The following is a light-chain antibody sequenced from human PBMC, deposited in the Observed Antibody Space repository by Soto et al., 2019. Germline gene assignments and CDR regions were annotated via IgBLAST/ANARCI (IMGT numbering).Light chain of an antibody. CDR2: GAS. Sequence: EIVLTQSPGTLSLSPGERGTLSCRASQSVSSSHLAWYQQKPGQAPRLLTYGASSRATGIPDRFSGSGSGTDFSLTISRLEPEDFVVYYCQQYGSSPWTFGQGTKVEVQ. CDR1: QSVSSSH. J-gene: IGKJ1*01. CDR3: QQYGSSPWT. V-gene: IGKV3-20*01.